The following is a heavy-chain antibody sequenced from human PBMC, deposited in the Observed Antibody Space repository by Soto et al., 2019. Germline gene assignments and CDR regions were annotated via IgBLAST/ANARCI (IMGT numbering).Heavy chain of an antibody. V-gene: IGHV3-74*02. CDR1: GFTFSSYW. Sequence: EVQLVESGGGLVRPGGSLRLSCAASGFTFSSYWMHWGRQAPGKGLVWVSRMNEDGGTTDYADSVKGRFTISRDNAKNTLYLQMNSLRVDDTAVYYCASDLSGRADVWGQGTTVTVSS. CDR2: MNEDGGTT. D-gene: IGHD3-10*01. CDR3: ASDLSGRADV. J-gene: IGHJ6*02.